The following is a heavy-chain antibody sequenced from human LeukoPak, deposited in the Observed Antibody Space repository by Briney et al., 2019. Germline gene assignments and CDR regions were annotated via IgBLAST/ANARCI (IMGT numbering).Heavy chain of an antibody. Sequence: PLETLSLTCTVSGGSISSFYWSWIRQPPGKGLWWIGYIYYSGSTNYNPSLKRRVTISVGTSKNQFSLKLSSVTAADTAVYYCARDTVAGTYDYWGQGTLVTVSS. CDR1: GGSISSFY. J-gene: IGHJ4*02. CDR3: ARDTVAGTYDY. V-gene: IGHV4-59*01. D-gene: IGHD6-19*01. CDR2: IYYSGST.